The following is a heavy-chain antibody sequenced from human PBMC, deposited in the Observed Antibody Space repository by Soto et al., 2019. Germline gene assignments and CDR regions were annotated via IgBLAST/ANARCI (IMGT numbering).Heavy chain of an antibody. V-gene: IGHV1-18*01. D-gene: IGHD3-10*01. CDR2: ISAHNGNT. CDR1: GYTFTSYG. CDR3: ARGRYGED. Sequence: QVHLVQSGAEVKKPGASVKVSCKASGYTFTSYGITWVRQVPGQGLEWMGWISAHNGNTDYAQRLQGRVIVTRDTPTRTGYMVLRRLRSDDTAVYYCARGRYGEDWGQGALVTVSS. J-gene: IGHJ4*02.